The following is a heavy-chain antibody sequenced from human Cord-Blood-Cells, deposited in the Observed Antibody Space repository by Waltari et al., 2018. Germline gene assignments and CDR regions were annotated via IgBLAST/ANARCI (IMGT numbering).Heavy chain of an antibody. CDR3: AKNSYGYYFDY. Sequence: QVQLVESGGGVVQPVRSLRLSCAASGFTFSSYGMHWVRQAPGKGLEWVAVISYDGSNKYYAASVKCRFTISRDNSKNTLYLQMNSLRAEDTAVYYCAKNSYGYYFDYWGQGTLVTVSS. V-gene: IGHV3-30*18. CDR1: GFTFSSYG. J-gene: IGHJ4*02. D-gene: IGHD5-18*01. CDR2: ISYDGSNK.